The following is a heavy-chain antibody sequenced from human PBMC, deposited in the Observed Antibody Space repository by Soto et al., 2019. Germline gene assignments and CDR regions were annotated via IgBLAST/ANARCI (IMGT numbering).Heavy chain of an antibody. Sequence: EVQLLESGGGSVQPGGSLRLSCAASGFTFSTYAMAWVRQAPGKGLEWVSIISGSGGTTYYADSVKGRVTISRDSSKNTLYLQINSLRAVVTAVYYCAKTPVTHAAAGRGGGGYFDYWGQGTLVTVSS. CDR1: GFTFSTYA. J-gene: IGHJ4*02. CDR2: ISGSGGTT. CDR3: AKTPVTHAAAGRGGGGYFDY. V-gene: IGHV3-23*01. D-gene: IGHD6-13*01.